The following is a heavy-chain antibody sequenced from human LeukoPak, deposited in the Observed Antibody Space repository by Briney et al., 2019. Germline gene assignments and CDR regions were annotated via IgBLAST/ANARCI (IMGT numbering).Heavy chain of an antibody. Sequence: GGSLRLSCAASGFTFSSYWMHWVRQAPGKGLVWVSRINSDGSSTRYADSVKGRFTISRDNAKNTLHLQMNSLRAEDTAVYYCASLPYCSGGSCYHYWGQGTLVTVSS. V-gene: IGHV3-74*01. J-gene: IGHJ4*02. CDR3: ASLPYCSGGSCYHY. D-gene: IGHD2-15*01. CDR1: GFTFSSYW. CDR2: INSDGSST.